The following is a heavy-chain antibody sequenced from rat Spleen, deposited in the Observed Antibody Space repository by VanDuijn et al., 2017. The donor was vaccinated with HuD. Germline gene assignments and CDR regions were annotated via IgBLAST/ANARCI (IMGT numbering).Heavy chain of an antibody. V-gene: IGHV5-19*01. CDR2: ISPSGGST. Sequence: EVQLVETGGGLVQPGKSLKLSCAASGFTFSNYGMHWIRQAPTKGLEWVASISPSGGSTYYRDSVKGRFTISRNNAKSTLNLQMDSLRSEDTATYYCATGTEWYFDFWGPGTMVTVSS. J-gene: IGHJ1*01. CDR3: ATGTEWYFDF. CDR1: GFTFSNYG.